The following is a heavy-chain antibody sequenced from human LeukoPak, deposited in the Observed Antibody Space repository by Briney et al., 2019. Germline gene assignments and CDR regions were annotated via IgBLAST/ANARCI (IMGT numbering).Heavy chain of an antibody. CDR3: ARPSSTGTSPRDAFHI. CDR2: INPNSGGT. J-gene: IGHJ3*02. CDR1: GYTFTGYY. Sequence: GASVKVSCKASGYTFTGYYMHWVRQAPGQGLEWMGRINPNSGGTNYVQKFQGRVTMTRDTSISAAYMELTRLRSDDTAVYYCARPSSTGTSPRDAFHIWGQGTMVTVSS. V-gene: IGHV1-2*06. D-gene: IGHD4-17*01.